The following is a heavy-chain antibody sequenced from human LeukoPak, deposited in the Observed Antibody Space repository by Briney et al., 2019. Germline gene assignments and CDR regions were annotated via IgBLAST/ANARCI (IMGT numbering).Heavy chain of an antibody. Sequence: GGSLRLSCAASGFTFSSYAMSWVRQAPGKGLEWVSGVSASGGSTYYAASVKGWFTISRDNSKNTLYLQMNSLRAEDTAVYYCAKARAYSYASDYWGQGTLVTVSS. CDR2: VSASGGST. CDR1: GFTFSSYA. CDR3: AKARAYSYASDY. V-gene: IGHV3-23*01. J-gene: IGHJ4*02. D-gene: IGHD5-18*01.